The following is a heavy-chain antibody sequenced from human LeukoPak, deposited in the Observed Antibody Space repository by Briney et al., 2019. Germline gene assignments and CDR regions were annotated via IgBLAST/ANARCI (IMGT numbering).Heavy chain of an antibody. V-gene: IGHV3-7*05. CDR1: GFTFSNYW. D-gene: IGHD3-10*01. Sequence: QPGGSLRLSCVASGFTFSNYWMSWVRQAPGKGLEWLANIKQDGSGKYFVDSVKGRFTISRDNVKNSLYLQMNSLRAEDTAVYYCVRGSSGTAVRGVSWAWFDPWGQGTLVTVSS. CDR3: VRGSSGTAVRGVSWAWFDP. CDR2: IKQDGSGK. J-gene: IGHJ5*02.